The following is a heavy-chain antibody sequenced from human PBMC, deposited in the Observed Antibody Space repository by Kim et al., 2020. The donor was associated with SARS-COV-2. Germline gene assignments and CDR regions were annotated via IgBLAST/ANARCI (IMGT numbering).Heavy chain of an antibody. J-gene: IGHJ5*02. V-gene: IGHV3-11*05. CDR2: IGGDSSPSRT. Sequence: GGSLRLSCVASGFTFSDHYISWIRQAPGKGLEWISYIGGDSSPSRTNYADSVKGRFTISRDNAKNTLYLQLNSLRAEDTAVYYCARDSLARPDLFLDYFDPWGQGTLVIVSS. CDR3: ARDSLARPDLFLDYFDP. CDR1: GFTFSDHY. D-gene: IGHD4-17*01.